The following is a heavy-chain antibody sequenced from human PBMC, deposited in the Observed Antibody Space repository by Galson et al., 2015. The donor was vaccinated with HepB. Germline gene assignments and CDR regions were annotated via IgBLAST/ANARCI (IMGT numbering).Heavy chain of an antibody. CDR2: TYYRSKWYN. D-gene: IGHD3-9*01. Sequence: CAISGDSVSSNTAGWNWIRQSPLRGLEWLGRTYYRSKWYNDYAVSVKSRMTINPDTSKNQFSLQLKSVTPEDTAVYYCARDQSYHDILTGPYSAPYDSWGQGTLVTVSS. V-gene: IGHV6-1*01. J-gene: IGHJ4*02. CDR1: GDSVSSNTAG. CDR3: ARDQSYHDILTGPYSAPYDS.